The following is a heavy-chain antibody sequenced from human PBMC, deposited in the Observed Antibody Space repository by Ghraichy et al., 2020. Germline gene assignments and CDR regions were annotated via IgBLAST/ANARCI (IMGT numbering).Heavy chain of an antibody. V-gene: IGHV3-23*01. D-gene: IGHD6-19*01. Sequence: GESLNISCAASGFTFRNYAMSWVRQAPGKGLEWVSTISVSGGTTYYADSVKGRFTISRDNSKTTLYLQMNSLRAEDTALYYCAKGYYYTDSSGYRLFDSWGQGTLVTVSS. CDR2: ISVSGGTT. CDR1: GFTFRNYA. CDR3: AKGYYYTDSSGYRLFDS. J-gene: IGHJ4*02.